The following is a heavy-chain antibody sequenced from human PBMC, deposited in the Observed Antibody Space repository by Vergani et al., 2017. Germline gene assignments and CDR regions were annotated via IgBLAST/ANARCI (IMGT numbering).Heavy chain of an antibody. V-gene: IGHV3-33*01. J-gene: IGHJ5*02. CDR3: ARDLRLLYNRFDP. CDR1: GFTFNQYG. CDR2: TWYDGNNK. D-gene: IGHD1-14*01. Sequence: QVQLVEPGGGVVQPGRSLILSCAASGFTFNQYGMHWVRQAPGKGLEWVAVTWYDGNNKQYADSVKGRFTISRDNSKSTMYLQMNSLRDEDTGVYYCARDLRLLYNRFDPWGQGTLVTVSS.